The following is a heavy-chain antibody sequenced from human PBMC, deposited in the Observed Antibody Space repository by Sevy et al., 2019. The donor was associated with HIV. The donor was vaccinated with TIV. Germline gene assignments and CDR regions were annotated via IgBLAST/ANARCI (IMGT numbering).Heavy chain of an antibody. Sequence: SETLSLTCTVSGGSISSGDYYWSWIRQPPGKDLEWIGYIYYSGSTYYNPSLKSRVTISVDTSKNQFSLKLSSVTAADTAVYYCARVGGYDRYFDYWGQGTLVTVSS. D-gene: IGHD5-12*01. CDR3: ARVGGYDRYFDY. V-gene: IGHV4-30-4*01. J-gene: IGHJ4*02. CDR1: GGSISSGDYY. CDR2: IYYSGST.